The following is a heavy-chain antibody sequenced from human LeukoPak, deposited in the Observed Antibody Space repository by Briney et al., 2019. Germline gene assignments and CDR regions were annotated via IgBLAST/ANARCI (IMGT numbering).Heavy chain of an antibody. D-gene: IGHD6-19*01. CDR2: INHSGST. CDR3: ARGSGWYNY. CDR1: GGSFSGYY. V-gene: IGHV4-34*01. J-gene: IGHJ4*02. Sequence: NPSETLSLTCAVYGGSFSGYYWSWIRQPPGKGLEWIGEINHSGSTNYNPSLKSRVTISVDTSKNQFSLKLSSVTAADTAVYYCARGSGWYNYWGQGTLVTVSS.